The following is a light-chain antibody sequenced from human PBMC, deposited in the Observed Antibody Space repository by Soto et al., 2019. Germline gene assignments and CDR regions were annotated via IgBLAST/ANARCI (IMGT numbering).Light chain of an antibody. Sequence: VVMQPPASPVAAFGGGGTTNSKTTQRGIYSANNNNYLAWYKQKPGHSPNVLFSWASTRESGVPDRVSGCESGAAFTLTISSLETEDVAVYYRQQYCTRIAFGQGTRLEIK. CDR2: WAS. J-gene: IGKJ5*01. CDR1: QRGIYSANNNNY. CDR3: QQYCTRIA. V-gene: IGKV4-1*01.